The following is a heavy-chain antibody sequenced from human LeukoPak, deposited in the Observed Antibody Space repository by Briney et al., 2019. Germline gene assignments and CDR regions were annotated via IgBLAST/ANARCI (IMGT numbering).Heavy chain of an antibody. D-gene: IGHD2-15*01. Sequence: SGGSLRLSCTASGFTFTSYAMTWVRQAPGKGLEWVSSLTPSGDTTYYADSVKGRFTVSRDNAKNSLYLQMHSLRAEDTAVYYCAREALPRGHFDYWGQGTLVTVSS. V-gene: IGHV3-23*01. CDR3: AREALPRGHFDY. J-gene: IGHJ4*02. CDR2: LTPSGDTT. CDR1: GFTFTSYA.